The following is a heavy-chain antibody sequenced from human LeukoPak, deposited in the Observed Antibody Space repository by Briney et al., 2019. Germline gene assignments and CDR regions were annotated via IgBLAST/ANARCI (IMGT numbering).Heavy chain of an antibody. CDR2: FSGSGGTT. D-gene: IGHD2-21*02. J-gene: IGHJ4*02. CDR3: AKDFVVVPGNVNYFDY. CDR1: GFTFNSYG. V-gene: IGHV3-23*01. Sequence: PGGSLRLSCAASGFTFNSYGMHWVRQAPGKGLEWVSAFSGSGGTTYYADSVKGRFTVSRDNSKNTLYVQMKSLRAEDTAVYYCAKDFVVVPGNVNYFDYWGQGTLVTVSS.